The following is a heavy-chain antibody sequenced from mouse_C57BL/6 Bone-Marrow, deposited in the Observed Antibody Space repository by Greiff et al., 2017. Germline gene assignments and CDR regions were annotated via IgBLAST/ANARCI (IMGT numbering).Heavy chain of an antibody. D-gene: IGHD1-1*01. J-gene: IGHJ4*01. CDR3: ARTYYYCAMDY. V-gene: IGHV1-61*01. CDR1: GYTFTIYW. CDR2: IYPSDSET. Sequence: QVQLQQPGAELVRPGSSVRLSCKASGYTFTIYWMDWVKQRPGQGLEWIGNIYPSDSETHYNQKFKDKATLTVDKSSSTAYMQLSSLTSEDSAVYCCARTYYYCAMDYWGQGTSVTVSS.